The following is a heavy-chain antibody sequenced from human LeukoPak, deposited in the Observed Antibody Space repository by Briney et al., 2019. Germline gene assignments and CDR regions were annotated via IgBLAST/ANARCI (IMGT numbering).Heavy chain of an antibody. D-gene: IGHD5-24*01. V-gene: IGHV4-34*01. CDR3: ARNLRWLQSYYFDY. J-gene: IGHJ4*02. CDR1: GGSFSGYY. Sequence: SETLSLTCAVYGGSFSGYYWSWLRQPPGKGLEWIGEINHSGSTNYNPSLKSRVTISVDTSKNQFSLKLSSVTAADTAVYYCARNLRWLQSYYFDYWGQGTLVTVSS. CDR2: INHSGST.